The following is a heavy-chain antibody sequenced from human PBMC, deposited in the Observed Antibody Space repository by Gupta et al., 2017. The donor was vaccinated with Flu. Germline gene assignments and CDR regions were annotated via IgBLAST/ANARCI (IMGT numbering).Heavy chain of an antibody. V-gene: IGHV3-74*01. Sequence: EVQLVESGGGLVQPGGSLRLSCAASGFTFSSYWMHWVRQAPGKGLVWVSRINSDGSSTSYADSVKGRFTISRDNAKNTLYLQMNSLRAADTAVYYCARERLYYDFWSGFQSTPDAFDIWGQGTMVTVSS. CDR3: ARERLYYDFWSGFQSTPDAFDI. CDR1: GFTFSSYW. D-gene: IGHD3-3*01. CDR2: INSDGSST. J-gene: IGHJ3*02.